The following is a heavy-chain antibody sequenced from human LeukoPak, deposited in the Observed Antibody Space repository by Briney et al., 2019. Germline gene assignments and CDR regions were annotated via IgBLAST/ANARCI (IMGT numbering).Heavy chain of an antibody. V-gene: IGHV3-23*01. CDR2: ISGSGGST. Sequence: PGGSLRLSCAASGFTFSSYAMSWVRQAPGKGLEWVSAISGSGGSTYYADSVKGRFTISRDNSKNTLYLQMNSLRAEDTAVYYCARFYCSSTSCLEDYWGQGTLVTVSS. D-gene: IGHD2-2*01. J-gene: IGHJ4*02. CDR1: GFTFSSYA. CDR3: ARFYCSSTSCLEDY.